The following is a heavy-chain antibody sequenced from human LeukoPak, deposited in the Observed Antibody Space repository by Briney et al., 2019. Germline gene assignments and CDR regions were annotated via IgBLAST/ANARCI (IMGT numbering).Heavy chain of an antibody. V-gene: IGHV1-69*13. J-gene: IGHJ5*02. CDR1: GDTIRGYG. CDR2: IIPIFGTA. D-gene: IGHD4-17*01. Sequence: GASVKVSCKASGDTIRGYGFSWVRQAPGQGLEWMGGIIPIFGTANYAQKFQGRVTITADESTSTAYMELSSLRSEDTAVYYCARSYGDYWFDPWGQGTLVTVSS. CDR3: ARSYGDYWFDP.